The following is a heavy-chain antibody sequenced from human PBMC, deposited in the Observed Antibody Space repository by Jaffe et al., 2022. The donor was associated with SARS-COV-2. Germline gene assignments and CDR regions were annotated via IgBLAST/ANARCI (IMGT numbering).Heavy chain of an antibody. D-gene: IGHD3-10*01. CDR1: GFTFGRSW. CDR3: SRSFGFMGNYFDT. J-gene: IGHJ5*02. CDR2: IKTDGSTT. Sequence: EVQLVESGGGLVQPGGSLRLSCIASGFTFGRSWMHWVRQPPGKGLVWLSRIKTDGSTTDYADSVKGRFTISKDDAKNTLYLQMDSLRAEDTALYYCSRSFGFMGNYFDTWGQGTQVTVSS. V-gene: IGHV3-74*01.